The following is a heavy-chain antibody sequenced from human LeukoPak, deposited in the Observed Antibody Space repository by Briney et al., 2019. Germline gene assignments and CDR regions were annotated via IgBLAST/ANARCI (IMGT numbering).Heavy chain of an antibody. V-gene: IGHV1-2*02. CDR2: INPSSGAT. D-gene: IGHD6-13*01. CDR1: GYTFTGFY. J-gene: IGHJ3*01. CDR3: ATWSSSWSAFDL. Sequence: ASVKVSCKASGYTFTGFYMHWVRQAPGQGLEWMGWINPSSGATNYAQKFQGRVTMTRDTSITTAYIDLSRLRSDDTAVYYCATWSSSWSAFDLWGQGTMPVVSS.